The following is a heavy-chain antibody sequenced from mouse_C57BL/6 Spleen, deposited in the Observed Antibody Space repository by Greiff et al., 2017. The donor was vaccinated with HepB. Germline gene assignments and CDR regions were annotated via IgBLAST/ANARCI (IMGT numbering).Heavy chain of an antibody. J-gene: IGHJ4*01. CDR1: GYAFSSYW. Sequence: VKLQESGAELVKPGASVKISCKASGYAFSSYWMNWVKQRPGKGLEWIGQIYPGDGDTNYNGKFKGKATLTADKSSSTAYMQLSSLTSEDSAVYFCARSAQAVMDYWGQGTSVTVSS. D-gene: IGHD3-2*02. V-gene: IGHV1-80*01. CDR2: IYPGDGDT. CDR3: ARSAQAVMDY.